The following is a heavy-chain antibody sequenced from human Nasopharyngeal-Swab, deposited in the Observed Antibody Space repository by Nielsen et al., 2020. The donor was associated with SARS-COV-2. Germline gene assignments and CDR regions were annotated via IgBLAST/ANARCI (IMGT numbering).Heavy chain of an antibody. Sequence: RQAPGKGLEWIGSIYYSGSTYYNPSLKSRVTISVDTSKNQFSLKLSSVTAADTAVYYCASQGSGSYYLLYYYYGMDVWGQGTTVTVPS. J-gene: IGHJ6*02. CDR3: ASQGSGSYYLLYYYYGMDV. D-gene: IGHD1-26*01. CDR2: IYYSGST. V-gene: IGHV4-39*01.